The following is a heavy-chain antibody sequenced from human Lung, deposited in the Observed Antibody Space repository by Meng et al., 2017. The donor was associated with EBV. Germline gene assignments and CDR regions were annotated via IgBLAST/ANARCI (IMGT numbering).Heavy chain of an antibody. D-gene: IGHD3-22*01. CDR2: IYYTGST. J-gene: IGHJ4*02. CDR3: VGSADYYDVSGYYYLDH. V-gene: IGHV4-4*07. CDR1: GVSISGYY. Sequence: VQLQVSGALWVKSSETLSLSCTVSGVSISGYYWSWTLQRAGKGLEVSGRIYYTGSTSYSPSLKSRVTMSVDTSKSQFSLKLSSVTAADTAVYYCVGSADYYDVSGYYYLDHWGQGTLVTVSS.